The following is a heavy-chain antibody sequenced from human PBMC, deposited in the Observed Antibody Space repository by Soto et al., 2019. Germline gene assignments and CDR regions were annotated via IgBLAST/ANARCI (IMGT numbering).Heavy chain of an antibody. Sequence: GASVKVSCKASGGTFRSYAISWVRQAPGQGLEWMGGIIPIFGTANYAQKFQGRVTITADESTSTAYMELSSLRSEDTAVYYCARDKDIVVVVAASVYYYGMDVWGQGTTVTVSS. CDR1: GGTFRSYA. CDR2: IIPIFGTA. V-gene: IGHV1-69*13. D-gene: IGHD2-15*01. J-gene: IGHJ6*02. CDR3: ARDKDIVVVVAASVYYYGMDV.